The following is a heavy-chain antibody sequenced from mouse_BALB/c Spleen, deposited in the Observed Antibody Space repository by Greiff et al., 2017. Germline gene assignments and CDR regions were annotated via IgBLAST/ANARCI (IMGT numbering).Heavy chain of an antibody. J-gene: IGHJ3*01. V-gene: IGHV1S56*01. CDR1: GYTFTSYD. D-gene: IGHD3-1*01. CDR2: IYPGDGST. Sequence: QVQLQQSGAELMKPGASVKISCKASGYTFTSYDINWVKQRPGQGLEWIGWIYPGDGSTKYNEKFKGKATLTADKSSSTAYMQLSSLTSENSAVYFCARSEARATFAYWGQGTLVTVSA. CDR3: ARSEARATFAY.